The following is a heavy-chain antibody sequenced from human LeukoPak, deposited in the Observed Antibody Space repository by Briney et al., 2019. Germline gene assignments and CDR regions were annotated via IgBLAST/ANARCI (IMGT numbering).Heavy chain of an antibody. CDR3: ARGRGT. V-gene: IGHV4-34*01. J-gene: IGHJ5*02. Sequence: SETLSLACAVYGESLSDYYWNWFRQPPGKGLEWIAEINPSGYTRYNPSLKSRVTISVDTSKNHFSLRLTSVTAADTAMYYCARGRGTWGQGALVTVSS. CDR2: INPSGYT. CDR1: GESLSDYY. D-gene: IGHD3-10*01.